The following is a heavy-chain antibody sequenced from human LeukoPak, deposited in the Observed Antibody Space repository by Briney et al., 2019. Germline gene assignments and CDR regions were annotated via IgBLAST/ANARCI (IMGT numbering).Heavy chain of an antibody. V-gene: IGHV1-18*01. D-gene: IGHD3-10*01. CDR1: GXXVTXYG. CDR3: ARDRYGSGSYYLAIFDY. Sequence: SXXASGXXVTXYGXSWVRQXPXQXXEXXXXXXXYNGNTNYAQKLQGRVTMTTDTSTSTAYMELRSLRSDDTAVYYCARDRYGSGSYYLAIFDYWGQGTLVTVSS. J-gene: IGHJ4*02. CDR2: XXXYNGNT.